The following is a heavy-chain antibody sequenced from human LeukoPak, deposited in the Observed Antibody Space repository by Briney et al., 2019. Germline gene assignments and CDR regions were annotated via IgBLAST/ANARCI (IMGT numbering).Heavy chain of an antibody. CDR2: ISYDGSNK. D-gene: IGHD1-26*01. CDR1: GFTFSSYA. J-gene: IGHJ4*02. CDR3: ARDSNWGIVGATTGFYFDY. V-gene: IGHV3-30*04. Sequence: PGRSLRLSCAASGFTFSSYAMHWVRQAPGKGLEWVAVISYDGSNKYYADSVKGRFTISRDNSKNTLYLQMNSLRAEDTAVYYCARDSNWGIVGATTGFYFDYWGQGTLVTVSS.